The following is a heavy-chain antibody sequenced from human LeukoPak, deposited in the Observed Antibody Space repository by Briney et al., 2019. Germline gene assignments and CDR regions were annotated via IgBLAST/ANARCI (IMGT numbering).Heavy chain of an antibody. CDR3: AREPRPGVIHHAFDI. Sequence: PSETLSLTCTVSGGSLSSYFWSSIRPPPGGGGGSIGHIYYSGSNNYNPSLKSRVTISVDTSKNQFSLKLSTVTAADTAVYYCAREPRPGVIHHAFDIWGQGTMVTVSS. J-gene: IGHJ3*02. CDR1: GGSLSSYF. CDR2: IYYSGSN. D-gene: IGHD3-10*01. V-gene: IGHV4-59*01.